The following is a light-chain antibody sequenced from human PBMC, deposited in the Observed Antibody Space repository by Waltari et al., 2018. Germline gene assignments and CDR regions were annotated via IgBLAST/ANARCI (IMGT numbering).Light chain of an antibody. CDR3: QQYYEWPLT. CDR2: CAS. J-gene: IGKJ4*01. V-gene: IGKV3D-15*01. Sequence: EIVMTQSPATLSVSPGERATLSCRASQSVSSTLAWYQQKPGQPPRLLIYCASTRATATQARFSGSWSGTEFTLAISSLQSEDFAVYYCQQYYEWPLTFGGATKVEIK. CDR1: QSVSST.